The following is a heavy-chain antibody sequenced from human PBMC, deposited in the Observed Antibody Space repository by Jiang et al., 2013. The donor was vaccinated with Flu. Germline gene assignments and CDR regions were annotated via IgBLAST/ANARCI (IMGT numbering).Heavy chain of an antibody. CDR1: GFSLSTNGVG. CDR2: IYWDDDK. Sequence: CTFSGFSLSTNGVGVGWIRQPPGKALEWLGTIYWDDDKRYSSSLKNRLTITKDTSEDQVVLTMTNMDPVDTGTYYCARYDYGDYYFDSWGQGTPCHRLL. J-gene: IGHJ4*02. V-gene: IGHV2-5*02. CDR3: ARYDYGDYYFDS. D-gene: IGHD4-17*01.